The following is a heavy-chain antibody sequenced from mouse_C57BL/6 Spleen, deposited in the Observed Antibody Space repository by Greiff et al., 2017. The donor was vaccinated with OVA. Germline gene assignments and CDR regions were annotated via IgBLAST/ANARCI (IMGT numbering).Heavy chain of an antibody. D-gene: IGHD1-1*01. CDR3: ARSILRSYFDV. CDR2: IYPGDGDT. V-gene: IGHV1-80*01. CDR1: GYAFSSYW. Sequence: QVQLKQSGAELVKPGASVKISCKASGYAFSSYWMNWVKQRPGKGLEWIGQIYPGDGDTNYNGKFKGKATLTADKSSSTAYMQLSSLTSEDSAVYFCARSILRSYFDVWGTGTTVTVSS. J-gene: IGHJ1*03.